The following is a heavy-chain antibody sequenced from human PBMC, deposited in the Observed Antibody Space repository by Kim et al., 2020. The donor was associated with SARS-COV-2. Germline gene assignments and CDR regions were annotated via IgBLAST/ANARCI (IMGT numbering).Heavy chain of an antibody. V-gene: IGHV4-39*01. CDR3: APLGRGYYDSSG. D-gene: IGHD3-22*01. J-gene: IGHJ4*02. Sequence: YYNPSLKSRVTISVDTSKNQFSLKLSSVPAADTAVYYCAPLGRGYYDSSGWGQGTLVTVSS.